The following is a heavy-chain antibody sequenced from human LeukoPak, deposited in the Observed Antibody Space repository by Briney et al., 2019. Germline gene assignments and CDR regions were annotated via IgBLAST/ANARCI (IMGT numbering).Heavy chain of an antibody. Sequence: ASVTVSCTASGYTFTSYDINWVRQAPGQGLEWMGWMNPNSGNTGYAQKFQGRVTMTRNTSISTAYMELGSLRSEDTAVYYCARGLVVVPPDVWGQGTTVTVSS. CDR3: ARGLVVVPPDV. CDR2: MNPNSGNT. D-gene: IGHD2-2*01. J-gene: IGHJ6*02. CDR1: GYTFTSYD. V-gene: IGHV1-8*01.